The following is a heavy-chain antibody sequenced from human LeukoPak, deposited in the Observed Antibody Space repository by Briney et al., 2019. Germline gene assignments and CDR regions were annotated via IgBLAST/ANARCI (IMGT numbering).Heavy chain of an antibody. CDR3: ATERSRYCDSSGLLDY. CDR1: GYTLTELS. CDR2: FDPEDGET. J-gene: IGHJ4*02. Sequence: VASVKVSCKVSGYTLTELSMHWVRQAPGKGLEWMGGFDPEDGETIYAQKFQGRVTMTEDTSTDTAYMELSSLRSEDTAVYYCATERSRYCDSSGLLDYWGQGTLVTVSS. D-gene: IGHD3-22*01. V-gene: IGHV1-24*01.